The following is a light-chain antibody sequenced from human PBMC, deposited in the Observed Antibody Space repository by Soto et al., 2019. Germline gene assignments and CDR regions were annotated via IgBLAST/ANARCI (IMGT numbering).Light chain of an antibody. CDR1: SSDVGGYNF. Sequence: QSVLTQPASVFGSPGQSITISCTGTSSDVGGYNFVSWYQRHPGKAPKLMIYEVSSRPSGVSNRFSGSKSGNTASLTISGLQPEDEADYYCSSYTTSSTVVFGTGTKVTVL. CDR2: EVS. J-gene: IGLJ1*01. V-gene: IGLV2-14*03. CDR3: SSYTTSSTVV.